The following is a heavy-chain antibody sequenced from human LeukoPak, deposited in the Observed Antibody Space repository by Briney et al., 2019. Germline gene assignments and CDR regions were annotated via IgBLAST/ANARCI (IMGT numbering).Heavy chain of an antibody. V-gene: IGHV3-74*01. CDR1: GFTFSSYW. J-gene: IGHJ4*02. D-gene: IGHD2-2*01. Sequence: PGGSPRLSCAASGFTFSSYWMHWVRQAPGKGLVWVSRIDSDGSSTSYADSVKGRFTISRDNAKNTLYLQMNSLSAEDTAVYYCARGSYCSSTTCGNFDYWGQGTLVTVSS. CDR3: ARGSYCSSTTCGNFDY. CDR2: IDSDGSST.